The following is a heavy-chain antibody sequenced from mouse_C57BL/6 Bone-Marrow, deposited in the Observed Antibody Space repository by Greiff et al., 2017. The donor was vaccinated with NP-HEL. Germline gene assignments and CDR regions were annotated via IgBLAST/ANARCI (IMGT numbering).Heavy chain of an antibody. J-gene: IGHJ1*03. CDR2: IDPNSGGT. Sequence: VQLQESGAELVKPGASVKLSCKASGYTFTSYWMHWVKQRPGRGLEWIGRIDPNSGGTKYNEKFKSKATLTVDKPSSTAYMQLSSLTSEDSAVYYCARTGGTTVSYWYFDVWGTGTTVTVSS. CDR1: GYTFTSYW. V-gene: IGHV1-72*01. D-gene: IGHD1-1*01. CDR3: ARTGGTTVSYWYFDV.